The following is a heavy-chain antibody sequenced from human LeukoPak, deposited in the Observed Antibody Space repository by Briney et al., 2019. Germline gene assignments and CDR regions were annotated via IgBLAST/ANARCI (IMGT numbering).Heavy chain of an antibody. CDR2: ISWDGGST. CDR1: GFTFDDYA. J-gene: IGHJ6*02. D-gene: IGHD3-10*01. CDR3: ARDQQNYGPGSYSADYYYGMDV. Sequence: PGGSLRLSCAASGFTFDDYAMHWVRQAPGKGLEWVSLISWDGGSTYYADSVKGRFTISRDNSKNSLYLQMNSLRAEDTAVYYCARDQQNYGPGSYSADYYYGMDVWGQGPTVTVSS. V-gene: IGHV3-43D*03.